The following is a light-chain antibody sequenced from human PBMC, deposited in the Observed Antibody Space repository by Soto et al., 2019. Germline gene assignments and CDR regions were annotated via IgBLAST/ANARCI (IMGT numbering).Light chain of an antibody. CDR2: EVS. J-gene: IGLJ1*01. CDR1: SSDVGGYNY. Sequence: QSGLTQPPSASGSPGQSVTISCTGTSSDVGGYNYVSWYQQHPGKAPKLMIYEVSKRPSGVPDRFSGSKSGNTASLTVSGLQAEDEADYYCCSYADSNNVFGTGTRSPS. V-gene: IGLV2-8*01. CDR3: CSYADSNNV.